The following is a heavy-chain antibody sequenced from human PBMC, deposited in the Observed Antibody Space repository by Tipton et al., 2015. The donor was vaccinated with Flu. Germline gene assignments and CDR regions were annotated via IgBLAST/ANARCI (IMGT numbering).Heavy chain of an antibody. CDR2: VYYRGST. D-gene: IGHD2-2*01. CDR1: GFSISSGYY. J-gene: IGHJ4*02. V-gene: IGHV4-38-2*01. CDR3: ARGVPAAIGEAHFDC. Sequence: LRLSCAVSGFSISSGYYWGWIRQPPGKGLEWVGTVYYRGSTYYTLSLKSRVTISVDTSKNLFSLKLDSVTAADTAVYYCARGVPAAIGEAHFDCWGQGSLVTVSS.